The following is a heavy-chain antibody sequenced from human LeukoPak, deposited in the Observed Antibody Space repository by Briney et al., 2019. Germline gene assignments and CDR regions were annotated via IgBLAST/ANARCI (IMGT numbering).Heavy chain of an antibody. CDR3: ARDPQQQYADY. CDR2: INPSGGRT. Sequence: GASVKVSCKASGYIFTSYYMHWVRQAPGQGLEWMGIINPSGGRTSYAQKFQGRVTMTRDTSTTTVYLELSSLRSEDTAVYYCARDPQQQYADYWGQGTLVTVSS. V-gene: IGHV1-46*01. J-gene: IGHJ4*02. D-gene: IGHD2-8*01. CDR1: GYIFTSYY.